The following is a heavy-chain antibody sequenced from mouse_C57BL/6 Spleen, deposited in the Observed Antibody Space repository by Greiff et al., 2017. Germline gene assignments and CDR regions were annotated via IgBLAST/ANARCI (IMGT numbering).Heavy chain of an antibody. D-gene: IGHD2-3*01. J-gene: IGHJ4*01. V-gene: IGHV1-42*01. CDR3: ARRGYYVRYAMDY. Sequence: EVQLQQSGPELVKPGASVKISCKASGYSFTGYYMNWVKQSPEKSLEWIGEINPSTGGTTYNQKFKAKATLTVDKSSSTAYMQLKSLTSEDSAVYYCARRGYYVRYAMDYWGQGTSVTVSS. CDR1: GYSFTGYY. CDR2: INPSTGGT.